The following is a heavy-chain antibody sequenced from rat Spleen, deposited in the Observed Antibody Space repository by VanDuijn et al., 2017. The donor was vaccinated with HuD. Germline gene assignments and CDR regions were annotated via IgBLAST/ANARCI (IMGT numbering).Heavy chain of an antibody. CDR3: ASLMYTPDYLGVMDV. Sequence: EVEVVESGGGSVQPGRSLKLSCAASGFTFSDYYMAWVRQAPTKGLEWVASISYDGSSTYYRDSVKGRFTISRDNAKSTLYLQMDSLRSEDTATYYCASLMYTPDYLGVMDVWGQGASVAVSS. CDR1: GFTFSDYY. CDR2: ISYDGSST. D-gene: IGHD1-6*01. V-gene: IGHV5-7*01. J-gene: IGHJ4*01.